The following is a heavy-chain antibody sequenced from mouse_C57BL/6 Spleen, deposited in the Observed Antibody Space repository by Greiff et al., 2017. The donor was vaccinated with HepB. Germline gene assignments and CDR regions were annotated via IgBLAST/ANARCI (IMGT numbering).Heavy chain of an antibody. V-gene: IGHV1-55*01. CDR3: AREKTLSDLGAMDY. CDR2: IYPGSGST. J-gene: IGHJ4*01. CDR1: GYTFTSYW. Sequence: VQLQQPGAELVKPGASVKMSCKASGYTFTSYWITWVKQRPGQGLEWIGDIYPGSGSTNYNEKFKSKATLTVDTSSSTAYMQLSSLTSEDSAVYYCAREKTLSDLGAMDYWGQGTSVTVSS. D-gene: IGHD1-1*02.